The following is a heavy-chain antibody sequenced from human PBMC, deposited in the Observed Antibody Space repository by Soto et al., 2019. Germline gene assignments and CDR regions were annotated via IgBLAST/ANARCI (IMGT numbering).Heavy chain of an antibody. CDR1: GFSLSSTRVA. CDR2: IYWDDDK. Sequence: GSGPTLVNPTQTLTLTCTFSGFSLSSTRVAVGWIRQPPGKALEWLALIYWDDDKRYSPFLKSRLTITKDTSKNQVVLTMTNMDPVDTATYYCAQIYVSGSFRYYYGMDVWGQGTTVTVSS. D-gene: IGHD3-10*01. V-gene: IGHV2-5*02. CDR3: AQIYVSGSFRYYYGMDV. J-gene: IGHJ6*02.